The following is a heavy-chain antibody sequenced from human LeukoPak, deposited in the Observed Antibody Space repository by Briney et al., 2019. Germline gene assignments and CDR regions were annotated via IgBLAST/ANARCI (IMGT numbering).Heavy chain of an antibody. Sequence: PGGSLRLSCAASGFTFSSYAMSWVRQAPGKRLEWVSAISGSGGSTYYADSVKGRFTISRDNSKNTLYLQMNSLRSEDTAVYYCATQPNWSQYYGSGPFDYWGQGTLVTVSS. CDR3: ATQPNWSQYYGSGPFDY. D-gene: IGHD3-10*01. CDR1: GFTFSSYA. CDR2: ISGSGGST. V-gene: IGHV3-23*01. J-gene: IGHJ4*02.